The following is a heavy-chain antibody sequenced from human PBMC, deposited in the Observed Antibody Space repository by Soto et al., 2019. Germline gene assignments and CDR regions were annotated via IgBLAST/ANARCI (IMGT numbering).Heavy chain of an antibody. J-gene: IGHJ4*02. CDR2: ISGSGGST. D-gene: IGHD1-26*01. V-gene: IGHV3-23*01. CDR3: APTGGSYLGHFDY. Sequence: GGSLRLSCAASGFTFSSYAMSWVRQAPGKGLEWVSAISGSGGSTYYADSVKGRFTISRDNSKNTLYLQMNSLRAEDTAVYYCAPTGGSYLGHFDYWGQGTLVTVSS. CDR1: GFTFSSYA.